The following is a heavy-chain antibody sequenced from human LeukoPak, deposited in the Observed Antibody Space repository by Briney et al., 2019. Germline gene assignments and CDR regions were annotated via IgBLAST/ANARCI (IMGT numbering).Heavy chain of an antibody. Sequence: GGSLRLSCAASGFSFNTYGMHWVRRAAGKGLEWVAFIRSDGSNKNYADSVKGRFTISRDNSKNTLYLQMTSLRTEDTAVYYCVKDYYVSVAIRYFQHWGQGTLVTVSS. CDR3: VKDYYVSVAIRYFQH. J-gene: IGHJ1*01. V-gene: IGHV3-30*02. CDR1: GFSFNTYG. D-gene: IGHD2-2*02. CDR2: IRSDGSNK.